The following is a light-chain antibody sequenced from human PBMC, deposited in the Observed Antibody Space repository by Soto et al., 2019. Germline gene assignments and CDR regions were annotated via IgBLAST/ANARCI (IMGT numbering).Light chain of an antibody. V-gene: IGKV1-9*01. CDR1: QGIGSY. Sequence: IQFTQSPSALSASVGDRVTITCRASQGIGSYLAWYQQKPGEAPKLLIFAASTLQSGVPSRFSGSGSGTDFTLTISSLQAEDFATYYCQQLSTYPSTSGGGTKVDIK. CDR2: AAS. CDR3: QQLSTYPST. J-gene: IGKJ4*01.